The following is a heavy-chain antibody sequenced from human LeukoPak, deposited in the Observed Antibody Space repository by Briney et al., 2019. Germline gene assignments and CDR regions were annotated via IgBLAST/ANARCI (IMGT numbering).Heavy chain of an antibody. J-gene: IGHJ4*02. D-gene: IGHD2-15*01. CDR2: IYHSGST. Sequence: PPETLSLTCAVSGGSISSTNWWSWVRQPPGKGLEWIGEIYHSGSTNYNPSLKSRVTISVDESKNQFSLNLSSVTAADTAVYYCARAPVGTATGGFDYWGQGTLVTVSA. CDR1: GGSISSTNW. V-gene: IGHV4-4*03. CDR3: ARAPVGTATGGFDY.